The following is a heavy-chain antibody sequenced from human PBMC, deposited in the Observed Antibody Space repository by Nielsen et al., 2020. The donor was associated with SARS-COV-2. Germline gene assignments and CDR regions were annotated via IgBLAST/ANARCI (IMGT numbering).Heavy chain of an antibody. V-gene: IGHV4-39*01. Sequence: PETLSLTCTVSGGSISSSSYYWGWIRQPPGKGLEWIGSIYYSGSTYYNPSLKSRVTISVDTSKNQFSLKLSSVTAADTAVYYCARQDYYDSSGPGDDAFDIWGQGTMVTVSS. J-gene: IGHJ3*02. CDR1: GGSISSSSYY. CDR3: ARQDYYDSSGPGDDAFDI. D-gene: IGHD3-22*01. CDR2: IYYSGST.